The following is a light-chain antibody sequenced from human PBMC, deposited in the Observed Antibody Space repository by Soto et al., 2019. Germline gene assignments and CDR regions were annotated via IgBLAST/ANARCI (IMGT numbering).Light chain of an antibody. CDR1: QNIYYN. CDR3: LQYHNLWA. Sequence: ILMTQSPATVSVSPGESATLSCRASQNIYYNVAWYQHRPGQAPRLIIYRASTRAPCVPARFSGSGSGTEFTLTISSLQPEDFTVYSCLQYHNLWAFGQGTKVDIK. V-gene: IGKV3-15*01. J-gene: IGKJ1*01. CDR2: RAS.